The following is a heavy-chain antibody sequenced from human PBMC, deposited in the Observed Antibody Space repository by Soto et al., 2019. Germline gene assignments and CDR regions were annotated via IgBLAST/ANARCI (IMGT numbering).Heavy chain of an antibody. D-gene: IGHD4-17*01. CDR1: GYTFTSYD. Sequence: QVQLVQSGAEVKKPGASVKVSCKASGYTFTSYDINWVRQATGQGLEWMGWMNPNSGNTGYAQKFQGRVTMTRNTSISTAYMELSSLRSEDTAVYYCARVHGDYGDYVKSLDYWGQETLVTVSS. CDR3: ARVHGDYGDYVKSLDY. V-gene: IGHV1-8*01. CDR2: MNPNSGNT. J-gene: IGHJ4*02.